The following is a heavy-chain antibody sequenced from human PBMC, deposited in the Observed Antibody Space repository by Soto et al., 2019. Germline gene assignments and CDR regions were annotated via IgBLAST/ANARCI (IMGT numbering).Heavy chain of an antibody. D-gene: IGHD5-18*01. CDR3: ARDSVDTSLVRFDY. J-gene: IGHJ4*02. V-gene: IGHV3-30*03. Sequence: SLRLSCAASGFTFSTYGMHWVRQAPGKGLEWVAVISYDGSNRYYADAVKGRFTISRDNSKNTLYLQMNSLRAEDTVVFYCARDSVDTSLVRFDYWGQGTLVTVSS. CDR2: ISYDGSNR. CDR1: GFTFSTYG.